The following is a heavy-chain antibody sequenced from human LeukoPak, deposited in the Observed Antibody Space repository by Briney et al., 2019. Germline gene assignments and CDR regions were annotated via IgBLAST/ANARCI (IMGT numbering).Heavy chain of an antibody. D-gene: IGHD3-10*01. CDR1: GYTFTDYY. V-gene: IGHV1-2*02. J-gene: IGHJ5*02. CDR3: AREHLFSGSENYVLHNWFDP. CDR2: INPDTGGT. Sequence: ASVKVSCKASGYTFTDYYMHWVRQAPGQGLEWMGRINPDTGGTNSAQRVQGRVTITRDTSIRTAYMELSSLRSDDTAVYYCAREHLFSGSENYVLHNWFDPWGQGTLVTVSS.